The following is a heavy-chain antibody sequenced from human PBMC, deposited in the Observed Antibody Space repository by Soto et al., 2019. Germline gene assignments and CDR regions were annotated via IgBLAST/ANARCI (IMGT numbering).Heavy chain of an antibody. J-gene: IGHJ4*02. V-gene: IGHV1-8*01. CDR1: GYTFTSYD. CDR3: ARGRLAAAGTVAYY. D-gene: IGHD6-13*01. Sequence: GASVKVSCKASGYTFTSYDINWVRQATGQGLEWMGWMNPNSGNTGYAQKFQGRVTMTRNTSISTAYMELSSLRSEDTAVYYCARGRLAAAGTVAYYWGQGTLVTVSS. CDR2: MNPNSGNT.